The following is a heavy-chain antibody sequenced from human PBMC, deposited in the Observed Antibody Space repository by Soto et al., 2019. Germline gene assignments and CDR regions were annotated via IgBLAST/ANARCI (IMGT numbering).Heavy chain of an antibody. D-gene: IGHD3-10*01. CDR2: ISGSGGST. CDR3: AKDYYGSGSYFSSPFYGFDY. CDR1: GFTFSSYA. V-gene: IGHV3-23*01. J-gene: IGHJ4*02. Sequence: GGSLRLSCAASGFTFSSYAMSWVRQAPGKGLEWVSAISGSGGSTYYADSVKGRFTISRDNSKNTLYLQMNSLRAEDTAVYYCAKDYYGSGSYFSSPFYGFDYWGQGTLVTISS.